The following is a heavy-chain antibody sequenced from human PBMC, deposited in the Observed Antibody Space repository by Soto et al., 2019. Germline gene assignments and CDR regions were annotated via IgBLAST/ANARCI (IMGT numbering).Heavy chain of an antibody. V-gene: IGHV4-30-4*01. J-gene: IGHJ5*02. CDR1: GGSISSGDYS. Sequence: QVQLQESGPGLVKPSQTLSLTCTVSGGSISSGDYSWSWIRQPPGKGLEWIGYIYYSGSTYYNPTLKRRVTRSVDTSKDQFSLKLSSVTAEDTAGDYCSGDSRGYYFGFDPWGQGTLVTVSS. D-gene: IGHD3-22*01. CDR2: IYYSGST. CDR3: SGDSRGYYFGFDP.